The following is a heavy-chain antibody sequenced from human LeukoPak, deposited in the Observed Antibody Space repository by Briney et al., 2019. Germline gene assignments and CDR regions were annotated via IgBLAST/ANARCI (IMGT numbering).Heavy chain of an antibody. CDR2: INHSGST. CDR3: ARDKIGSSPPRSYYYYMDV. V-gene: IGHV4-34*01. Sequence: SETLSLTCAVYGGSFSGYYWSWIRQPPGKGLEWIGEINHSGSTNYNPSLKSRVTISVDTSKNQFSLKLSSVTAADTAVYYCARDKIGSSPPRSYYYYMDVWGKGTTVTVSS. J-gene: IGHJ6*03. D-gene: IGHD1-26*01. CDR1: GGSFSGYY.